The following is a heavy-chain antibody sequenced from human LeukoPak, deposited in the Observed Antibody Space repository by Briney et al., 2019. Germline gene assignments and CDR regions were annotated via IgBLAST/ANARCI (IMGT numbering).Heavy chain of an antibody. V-gene: IGHV4-34*01. CDR3: AREDLTGSYRFIDY. CDR2: INHSGST. D-gene: IGHD1-26*01. J-gene: IGHJ4*02. Sequence: SETLSLTCAVYGGSFSGYYWSWSRQPPGKGLEWIGEINHSGSTNYNPSLKSRVTISVDTSKNQFSLKLSSVTAADTAVYYCAREDLTGSYRFIDYWGQGTLVTVSS. CDR1: GGSFSGYY.